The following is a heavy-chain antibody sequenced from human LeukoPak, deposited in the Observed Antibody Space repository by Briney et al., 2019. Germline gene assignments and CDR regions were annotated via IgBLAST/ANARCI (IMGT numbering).Heavy chain of an antibody. J-gene: IGHJ4*02. CDR2: ISGDGVST. V-gene: IGHV3-43*02. CDR1: GLPIADFA. CDR3: ARESGKFDY. Sequence: GGSLRLSCVASGLPIADFAMHWVRQAPGKGLEWVSLISGDGVSTFYADSAKGRFSISRDNSKNSLSLEMNSLRTEDTAMYYCARESGKFDYWGQGTLVAVSS.